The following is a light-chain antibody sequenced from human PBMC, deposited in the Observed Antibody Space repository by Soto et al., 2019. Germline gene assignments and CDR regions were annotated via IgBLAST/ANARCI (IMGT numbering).Light chain of an antibody. CDR3: ISYSDTNIGV. V-gene: IGLV2-8*01. J-gene: IGLJ1*01. CDR1: SRDIGGYDF. CDR2: NVN. Sequence: QSALTQPPSASGSPGQAVTISCTGTSRDIGGYDFVSWYQVRPGEAPQLIIYNVNGRPSGVPRRFSGSKSGNTASLTVSGLQAVDEADSYCISYSDTNIGVFGTGTQGTVL.